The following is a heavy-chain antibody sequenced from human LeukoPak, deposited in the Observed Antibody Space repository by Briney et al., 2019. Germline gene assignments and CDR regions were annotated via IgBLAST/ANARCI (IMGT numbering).Heavy chain of an antibody. CDR2: ITGSGDAT. Sequence: GGPLRLSCAASGFTFSSYGMTRVRQPPGKGLEWVSAITGSGDATYYADSVKGRFTISRDNSKNTLYLQMNSLRAEDTAVYYCAKEAYDSSGYKLAPFDYWGQGTLVTVSS. CDR1: GFTFSSYG. J-gene: IGHJ4*02. V-gene: IGHV3-23*01. D-gene: IGHD3-22*01. CDR3: AKEAYDSSGYKLAPFDY.